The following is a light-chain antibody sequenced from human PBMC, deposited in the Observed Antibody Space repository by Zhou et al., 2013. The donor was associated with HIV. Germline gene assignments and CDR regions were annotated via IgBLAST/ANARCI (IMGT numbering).Light chain of an antibody. V-gene: IGKV1-27*01. CDR3: QQYNSFPWT. CDR1: QGISIY. J-gene: IGKJ1*01. CDR2: DAS. Sequence: DIQMTQSPSSLSASVGDRVTITCRASQGISIYLAWYQQKPGKVPNLLIYDASTLQSGVPSRFSGSESGTQFTLXISSLQPDDFGSYYCQQYNSFPWTFGQGTKVEIK.